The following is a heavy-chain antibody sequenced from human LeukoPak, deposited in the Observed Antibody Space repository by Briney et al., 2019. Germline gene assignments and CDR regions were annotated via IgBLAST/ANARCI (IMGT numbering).Heavy chain of an antibody. Sequence: GGSLRLSCAASGFTFRRYAKSGVREAPGRGGGGGAFIRYDGSNKYYADSVKGRFTISRDNSKNSLYLQMNSLRTEDTALYYCAKDFYRGDSLDHWGQGTLVTVSS. J-gene: IGHJ4*02. CDR1: GFTFRRYA. D-gene: IGHD2-21*02. CDR3: AKDFYRGDSLDH. CDR2: IRYDGSNK. V-gene: IGHV3-30*02.